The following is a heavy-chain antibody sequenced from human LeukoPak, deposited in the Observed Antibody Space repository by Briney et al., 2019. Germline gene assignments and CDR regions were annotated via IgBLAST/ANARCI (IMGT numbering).Heavy chain of an antibody. V-gene: IGHV3-15*01. D-gene: IGHD3-22*01. J-gene: IGHJ4*02. Sequence: GGSLRLSCAASGFTFSNAWMSWVRQAPGKGLEWVCRIKSKTDGGTTDYAAPVRGRFTISRDDSKNTLYLQMNSLKTEDTAVYYCTTDVMYYYASSGYYYPFDYWGQGTLVTVSS. CDR3: TTDVMYYYASSGYYYPFDY. CDR1: GFTFSNAW. CDR2: IKSKTDGGTT.